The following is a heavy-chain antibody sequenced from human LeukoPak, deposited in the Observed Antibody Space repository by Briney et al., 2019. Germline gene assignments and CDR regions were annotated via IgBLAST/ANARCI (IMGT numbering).Heavy chain of an antibody. V-gene: IGHV3-43*02. CDR1: GFTFDDYA. Sequence: PGGSLRLSCAASGFTFDDYAMHWVRQVPGKGPQWVSFISADGGGTYYVDSVKGRFTISRDNSKNSLFLQMNSLRSEDSALYYCAKDMQTVASLSNYYYYAMAVWGQGTTVTVSS. CDR2: ISADGGGT. J-gene: IGHJ6*02. D-gene: IGHD1-1*01. CDR3: AKDMQTVASLSNYYYYAMAV.